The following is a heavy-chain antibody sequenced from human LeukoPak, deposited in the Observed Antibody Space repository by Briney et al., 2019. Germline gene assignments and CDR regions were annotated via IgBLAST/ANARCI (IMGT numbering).Heavy chain of an antibody. J-gene: IGHJ4*02. D-gene: IGHD3-10*01. CDR1: GFTFSSYA. CDR3: VRASGSFDY. CDR2: IWSDGSNK. Sequence: GRSLRLSCAASGFTFSSYAMHWVRQAPGKGLEWVAVIWSDGSNKYYADSVKGRFTISRDNSKKTLYLQINSLRVEDTAVYYCVRASGSFDYWGQGTLVTVSS. V-gene: IGHV3-33*08.